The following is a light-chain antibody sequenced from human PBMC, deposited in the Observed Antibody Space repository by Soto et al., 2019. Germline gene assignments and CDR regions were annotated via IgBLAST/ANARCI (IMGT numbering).Light chain of an antibody. CDR3: QAYDDGLSGSV. CDR1: SPNIGAGYD. J-gene: IGLJ1*01. CDR2: GNY. V-gene: IGLV1-40*02. Sequence: QSAFTQPPSASGAAAQSVTISCSGRSPNIGAGYDVHWYQQFPGGAPKSLIFGNYNRPSGVPNRFSGSRSGSSASLAFAGLQPEDEAFYYCQAYDDGLSGSVFGTGTTVTVL.